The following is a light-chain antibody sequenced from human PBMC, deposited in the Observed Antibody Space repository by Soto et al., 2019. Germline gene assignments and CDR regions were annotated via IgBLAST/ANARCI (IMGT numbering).Light chain of an antibody. CDR1: SRDVGSYNL. V-gene: IGLV2-23*03. Sequence: QSALTQPASVSGSPGQSITISCTGTSRDVGSYNLVSWYQQHPGKAPKLIIYEGDKRPSGVSDRFSVSKSGNTASLTISGLQAEDEADYFCCSYGGSRTFDVLFGGGTKVTVL. J-gene: IGLJ2*01. CDR2: EGD. CDR3: CSYGGSRTFDVL.